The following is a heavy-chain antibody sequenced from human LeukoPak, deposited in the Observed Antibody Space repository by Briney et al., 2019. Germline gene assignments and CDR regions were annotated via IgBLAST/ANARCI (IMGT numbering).Heavy chain of an antibody. V-gene: IGHV4-4*07. CDR1: GGSISSYF. D-gene: IGHD4-11*01. Sequence: PSETLSLTCTLSGGSISSYFWSWLRQPAGKGLGWIGRIYTSGSTTYNPSLKGRATMSVDTSRDQFSLKLSSVTAADTAIYYCARATHTIRADYKPFDFWGQGTLVTVSS. CDR2: IYTSGST. J-gene: IGHJ4*02. CDR3: ARATHTIRADYKPFDF.